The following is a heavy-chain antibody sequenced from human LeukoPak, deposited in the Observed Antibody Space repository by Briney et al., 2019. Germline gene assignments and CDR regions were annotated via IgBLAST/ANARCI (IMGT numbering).Heavy chain of an antibody. CDR2: INPNSGGT. CDR1: GYTFTGYY. Sequence: ASVTVSCTASGYTFTGYYMHWVRQAPGQGLEWMGWINPNSGGTNYAQKFQGRVTMTRDTSISTAYMELSRLRSDDTAVYYCARDLAARGQYYDSSGYYYSDAFDIWGQGTMVTVSS. J-gene: IGHJ3*02. V-gene: IGHV1-2*02. D-gene: IGHD3-22*01. CDR3: ARDLAARGQYYDSSGYYYSDAFDI.